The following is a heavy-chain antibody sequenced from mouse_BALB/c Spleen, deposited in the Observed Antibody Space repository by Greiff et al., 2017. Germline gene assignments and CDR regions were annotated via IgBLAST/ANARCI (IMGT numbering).Heavy chain of an antibody. CDR2: ISSGGST. D-gene: IGHD1-1*01. CDR1: GFTFSSYA. Sequence: EVKLMESGGGLVKPGGSLKLSCAASGFTFSSYAMSWVRQTPEKRLEWVASISSGGSTYYPDSVKGRFTISRDNARNILYLQMSSLRSEDTAMYYCARGEGDYYGSSYSWFAYWGQGTLVTVSA. J-gene: IGHJ3*01. CDR3: ARGEGDYYGSSYSWFAY. V-gene: IGHV5-6-5*01.